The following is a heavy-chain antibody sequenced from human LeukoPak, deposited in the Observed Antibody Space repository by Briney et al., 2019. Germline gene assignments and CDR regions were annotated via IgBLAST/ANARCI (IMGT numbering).Heavy chain of an antibody. CDR3: VMSHYYYGMDV. CDR2: ISWGGGST. J-gene: IGHJ6*02. Sequence: PGGSLRLSCAASGFTFDDYTMHWVRQAPGKGLEWVSLISWGGGSTYYADSVKGRFTISRDNSKNSLYLQMNSLRTEDTALYYCVMSHYYYGMDVWGQGTTVTVSS. V-gene: IGHV3-43*01. CDR1: GFTFDDYT.